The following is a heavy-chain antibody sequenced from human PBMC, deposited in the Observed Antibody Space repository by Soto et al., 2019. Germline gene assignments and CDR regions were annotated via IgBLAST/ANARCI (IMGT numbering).Heavy chain of an antibody. CDR2: ISGSGGST. J-gene: IGHJ4*02. CDR1: GFTVSSYA. Sequence: GSLRLSCAACGFTVSSYAMSWVRRSPGKGLEWVSAISGSGGSTYYADSVKGRFTISRDNSKNTLYLQMNSLRAEDTAVYYCAKYSGYDPRDYFDYWGQGTLVTVSS. CDR3: AKYSGYDPRDYFDY. V-gene: IGHV3-23*01. D-gene: IGHD5-12*01.